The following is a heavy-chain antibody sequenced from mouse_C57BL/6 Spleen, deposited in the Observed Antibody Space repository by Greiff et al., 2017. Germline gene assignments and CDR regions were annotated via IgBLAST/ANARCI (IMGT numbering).Heavy chain of an antibody. CDR3: AREGESYCDY. J-gene: IGHJ2*01. CDR2: IYPGDGDT. V-gene: IGHV1-82*01. Sequence: VQLQQSGPELVKPGASVKISCKASGYAFSSSWMNWVKQRPGKGLEWIGRIYPGDGDTNYNGKFKGKATLTADKSSSTAYMQLSSLTSEDSAVYFCAREGESYCDYWGKGTTLTGSS. CDR1: GYAFSSSW.